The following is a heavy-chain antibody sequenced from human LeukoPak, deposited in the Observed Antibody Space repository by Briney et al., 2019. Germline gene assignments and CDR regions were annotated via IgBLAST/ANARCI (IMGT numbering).Heavy chain of an antibody. Sequence: GGSLRLSCTVSGFTFSSYAMHWVRQAPGKGLEWVSVTSFDESNKYYADSVKGRFTVSRDNYKDTLYLQMKNLRPDDTAVYFCARDFQTIYYDGSAFYSPFDDWGQGTLVIVSS. CDR2: TSFDESNK. CDR1: GFTFSSYA. V-gene: IGHV3-30*14. D-gene: IGHD3-22*01. J-gene: IGHJ4*02. CDR3: ARDFQTIYYDGSAFYSPFDD.